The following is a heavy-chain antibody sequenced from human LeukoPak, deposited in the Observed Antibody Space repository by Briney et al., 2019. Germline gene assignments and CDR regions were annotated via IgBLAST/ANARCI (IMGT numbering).Heavy chain of an antibody. J-gene: IGHJ4*02. CDR3: AREGSSSWYVRYYYFDY. CDR2: IRYDGSNE. Sequence: GGSLRLSCAASGFTFINYGMHWVRQAPGKGRGWVAFIRYDGSNEYYAGSVSGRFTISRDNSKNTLYLQMNSLRAEDTAVYYCAREGSSSWYVRYYYFDYWGQGTLVTVSS. V-gene: IGHV3-30*02. CDR1: GFTFINYG. D-gene: IGHD6-13*01.